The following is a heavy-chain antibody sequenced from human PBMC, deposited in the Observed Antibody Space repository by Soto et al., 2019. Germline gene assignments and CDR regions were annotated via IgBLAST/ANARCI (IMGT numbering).Heavy chain of an antibody. V-gene: IGHV1-69*06. CDR3: ARAIKMWEVHYYFDY. J-gene: IGHJ4*02. CDR1: GSTFNNFA. Sequence: QVVLLRSGAEVKEPGSSVRASWEVSGSTFNNFAFSWLRQAPEHGPEWLGGIVVISNTADYSQRFQDRVTITADTSTNTLYMELGSLTFEDTAVYYCARAIKMWEVHYYFDYWGQGTLVTVSS. D-gene: IGHD1-26*01. CDR2: IVVISNTA.